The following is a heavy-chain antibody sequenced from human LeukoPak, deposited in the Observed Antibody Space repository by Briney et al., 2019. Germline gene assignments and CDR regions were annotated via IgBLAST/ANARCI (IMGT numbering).Heavy chain of an antibody. Sequence: GGSLRLSCAASGFTFRNYWMHWVRQAPGKGLVWVSPMNTDGSNTSYADSVKGRFTISRDNAKNTLYLQMNSLRAEDTAVYYCASPGDSSGYYSYDAFHIWGQGTMVTVSS. V-gene: IGHV3-74*01. CDR2: MNTDGSNT. D-gene: IGHD3-22*01. CDR3: ASPGDSSGYYSYDAFHI. J-gene: IGHJ3*02. CDR1: GFTFRNYW.